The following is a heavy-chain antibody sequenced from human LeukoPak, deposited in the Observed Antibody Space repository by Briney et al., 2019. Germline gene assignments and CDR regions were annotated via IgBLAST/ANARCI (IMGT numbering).Heavy chain of an antibody. CDR1: GGSIRGYY. CDR2: IYHNGGT. D-gene: IGHD6-13*01. Sequence: SETLSLTFTVSGGSIRGYYWSWIRQAAGKGLEWIGRIYHNGGTNDNPSPKSRVTMSADTSKNQFSLKLTSVTAADTAIYFCARDVGTGVAAAFDDWGPGTLVIVSS. CDR3: ARDVGTGVAAAFDD. J-gene: IGHJ4*02. V-gene: IGHV4-4*07.